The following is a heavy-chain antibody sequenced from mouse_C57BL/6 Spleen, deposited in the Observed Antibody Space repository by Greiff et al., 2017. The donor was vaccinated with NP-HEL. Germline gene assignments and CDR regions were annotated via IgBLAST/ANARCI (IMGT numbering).Heavy chain of an antibody. CDR1: GYTFTNYW. J-gene: IGHJ4*01. V-gene: IGHV1-63*01. D-gene: IGHD4-1*01. CDR3: ARKLTGTGNYYAMDY. CDR2: IYPGGGYT. Sequence: QVQLQQSGAELVRPGTSVKMSCKASGYTFTNYWIGWAKQRPGHGLEWIGDIYPGGGYTNYNEKFKGKATLTADKSSSTAYMQFSSLTSEDSAIYYCARKLTGTGNYYAMDYWGQGTSVTVSS.